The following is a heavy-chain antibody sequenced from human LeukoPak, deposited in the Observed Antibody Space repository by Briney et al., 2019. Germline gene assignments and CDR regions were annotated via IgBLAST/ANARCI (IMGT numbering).Heavy chain of an antibody. CDR3: ARRIAPYTFDI. Sequence: SETLSLTCTVSGGSISSYYWSWIRQSPGKGLEWIGDIYDSGSNTFNPSLESRVNTSVDTSKNQFSLKLSSVTAADTAVYYCARRIAPYTFDIWGQGTMVTVSS. CDR1: GGSISSYY. J-gene: IGHJ3*02. CDR2: IYDSGSN. D-gene: IGHD1-14*01. V-gene: IGHV4-59*08.